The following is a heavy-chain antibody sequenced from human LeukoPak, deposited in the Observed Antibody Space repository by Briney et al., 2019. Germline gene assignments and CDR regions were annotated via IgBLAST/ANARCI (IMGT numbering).Heavy chain of an antibody. CDR2: IIPIFGTA. V-gene: IGHV1-69*13. CDR1: GYTFTSYA. J-gene: IGHJ4*02. Sequence: GASVKVSCKASGYTFTSYAMHWVRQAPGQRLEWMGGIIPIFGTANYAQKFQGRVTITADESTSTAYMELSSLRSEDTAVYYCARASTPIVVVPAAYFDYWGQGTLVTVSS. D-gene: IGHD2-2*01. CDR3: ARASTPIVVVPAAYFDY.